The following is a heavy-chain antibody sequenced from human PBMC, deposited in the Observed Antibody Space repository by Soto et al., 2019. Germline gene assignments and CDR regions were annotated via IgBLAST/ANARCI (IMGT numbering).Heavy chain of an antibody. D-gene: IGHD2-15*01. CDR1: GGSVSSGNYY. CDR2: IYYTGST. CDR3: ASALYCSGGSCSFDP. V-gene: IGHV4-61*01. J-gene: IGHJ5*02. Sequence: QVQLQESGPGLVKPSETLSLTCTVSGGSVSSGNYYWSWIRQPPGKGLEWIGFIYYTGSTSYNPSLKSRVTISMDTSKNQVSLKLTSVTAADTAVYYCASALYCSGGSCSFDPWGQGTLVTVSS.